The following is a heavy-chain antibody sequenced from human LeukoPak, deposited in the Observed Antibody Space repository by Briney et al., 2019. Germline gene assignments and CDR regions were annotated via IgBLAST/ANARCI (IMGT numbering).Heavy chain of an antibody. CDR3: ARDSWLQFRWLPSYMDV. V-gene: IGHV3-11*01. CDR1: GFTFSDYY. Sequence: GGSLRLSCAASGFTFSDYYMSWIRQARGKGLEWVSYISSSGSTIYYADSVKGRFTISRDNAKNSLYLQMNSLRAEDTAVYYCARDSWLQFRWLPSYMDVWGKGTTVTVSS. D-gene: IGHD5-24*01. CDR2: ISSSGSTI. J-gene: IGHJ6*03.